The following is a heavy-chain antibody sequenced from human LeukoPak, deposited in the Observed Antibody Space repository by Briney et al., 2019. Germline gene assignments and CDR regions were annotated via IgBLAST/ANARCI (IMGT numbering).Heavy chain of an antibody. J-gene: IGHJ5*02. CDR1: GFTFSSYA. Sequence: PGGSLRLSCAASGFTFSSYAMSWVRQAPGKGLEWVSAISGSGGSTYYADSVKGRFTISRDNSKNTLYLQMNSLRAEDTAVYYCAKDDFWSGYGEETNWFDPWGQGTLVAVSS. D-gene: IGHD3-3*01. CDR2: ISGSGGST. CDR3: AKDDFWSGYGEETNWFDP. V-gene: IGHV3-23*01.